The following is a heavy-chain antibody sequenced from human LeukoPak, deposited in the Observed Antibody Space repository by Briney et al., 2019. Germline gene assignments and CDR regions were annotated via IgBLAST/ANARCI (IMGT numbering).Heavy chain of an antibody. CDR2: IYYSGST. CDR1: GGSISSSSYY. V-gene: IGHV4-39*01. J-gene: IGHJ4*02. Sequence: SETLPLTCTVSGGSISSSSYYWGWIRQPPGKGLEWIGSIYYSGSTYYNPSLKSRVTISVDTSKNQFSLKLSSVTAADTAVYYCARVNGRTFDYWGQGTLVTVSS. CDR3: ARVNGRTFDY. D-gene: IGHD2-8*01.